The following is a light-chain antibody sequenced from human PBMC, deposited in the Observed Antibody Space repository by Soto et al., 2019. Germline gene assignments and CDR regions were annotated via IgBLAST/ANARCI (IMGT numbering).Light chain of an antibody. Sequence: DIVLTQSPGTLSLSPGERATLSCRASQSVSSNYLALYQQKPGQAPRLLIYGASSGVTGIPDRFSGSGSGTDFTLTISRLEPEDFAVYYCQQYVTSPWTFGQGTKVEIK. J-gene: IGKJ1*01. CDR2: GAS. V-gene: IGKV3-20*01. CDR1: QSVSSNY. CDR3: QQYVTSPWT.